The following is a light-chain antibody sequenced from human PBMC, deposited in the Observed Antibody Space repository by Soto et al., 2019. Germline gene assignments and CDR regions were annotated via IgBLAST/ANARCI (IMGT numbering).Light chain of an antibody. CDR1: QSVRSH. V-gene: IGKV3-11*01. J-gene: IGKJ4*01. CDR3: QQRSSWPPT. CDR2: DAS. Sequence: IVMTQSPATLSVSPGEGVTLSCRASQSVRSHLAWYQQKPGQPPRLLIYDASIRAAGFPARFSGSGSGTDFTLTINNLEPEDFAVYFCQQRSSWPPTFGGGTKVDI.